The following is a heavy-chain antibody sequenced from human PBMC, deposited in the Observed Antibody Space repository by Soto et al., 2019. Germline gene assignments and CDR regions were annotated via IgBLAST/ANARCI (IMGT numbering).Heavy chain of an antibody. CDR1: GYTFTSYA. CDR2: VDPNSGNR. Sequence: QVQLVQSGAEVKEPGASVKVTCRASGYTFTSYAVNWVRQATGQGLEWMGWVDPNSGNRGCAQKFQGRATMTSDTSITTAYMELSSLRSEDTAVYYCVRVGRAPNSYFDLWGRGTLVTVSS. D-gene: IGHD1-26*01. J-gene: IGHJ2*01. V-gene: IGHV1-8*01. CDR3: VRVGRAPNSYFDL.